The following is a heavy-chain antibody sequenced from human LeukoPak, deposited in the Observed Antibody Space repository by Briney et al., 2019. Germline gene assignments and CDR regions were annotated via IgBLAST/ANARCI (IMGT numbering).Heavy chain of an antibody. CDR1: GGSISSYY. V-gene: IGHV4-59*01. Sequence: SETLSLTCTVSGGSISSYYWSWIRQPPGKGLEWIGYIYYSGSTNYNPSLKSRVTISVDTSKNQFSLKLSSLTAADSAVYYCARDRAAGSDWLDPWGQGTLVTVSS. D-gene: IGHD3-10*01. CDR2: IYYSGST. CDR3: ARDRAAGSDWLDP. J-gene: IGHJ5*02.